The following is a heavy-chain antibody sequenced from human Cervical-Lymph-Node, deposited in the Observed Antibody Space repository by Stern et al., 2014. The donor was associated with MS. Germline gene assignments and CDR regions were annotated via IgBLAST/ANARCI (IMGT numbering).Heavy chain of an antibody. CDR3: TTWAESSSWFRFFDY. CDR2: IKSKTDGGTT. Sequence: EVQLVESGGGLVKPGGSLRLSCAASGFTFSNAWMSWVRQAPGKGLEWVGRIKSKTDGGTTDYAAPVKGRFTISRDDSKNTLYLQMNSLKTEDTAVYYCTTWAESSSWFRFFDYWGQGTLVTVSS. D-gene: IGHD6-13*01. V-gene: IGHV3-15*01. J-gene: IGHJ4*02. CDR1: GFTFSNAW.